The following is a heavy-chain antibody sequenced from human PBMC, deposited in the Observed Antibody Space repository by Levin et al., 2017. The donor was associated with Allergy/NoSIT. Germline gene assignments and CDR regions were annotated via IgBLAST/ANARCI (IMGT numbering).Heavy chain of an antibody. J-gene: IGHJ3*02. V-gene: IGHV3-30*18. CDR2: ISYDGSIT. Sequence: GSLRLSCAASGFIFGDYAMHWVRQIPAKGLEWVAFISYDGSITDYADSVKGRFAISRDTSTNTLFLQMNTLRPDDTGVYYCAKERHNSGSSDAFDIWGHGSAATVSS. CDR3: AKERHNSGSSDAFDI. D-gene: IGHD3-10*01. CDR1: GFIFGDYA.